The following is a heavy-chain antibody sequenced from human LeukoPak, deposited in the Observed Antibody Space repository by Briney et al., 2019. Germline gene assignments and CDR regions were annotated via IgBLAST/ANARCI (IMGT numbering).Heavy chain of an antibody. D-gene: IGHD3-3*01. J-gene: IGHJ5*02. CDR1: GFTFSSYC. CDR2: INRDGSST. Sequence: PGGSLRLPCAASGFTFSSYCMHWVRQAPGRGLVWVSRINRDGSSTAYADSVQGRFTISRDNAKHTLYLQMNSLRAEDTAVYYCARDGSDFWSGQFDPWGQGTLVTVSS. CDR3: ARDGSDFWSGQFDP. V-gene: IGHV3-74*01.